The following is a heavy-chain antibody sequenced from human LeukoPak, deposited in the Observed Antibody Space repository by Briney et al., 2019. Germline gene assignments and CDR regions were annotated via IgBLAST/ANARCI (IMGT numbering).Heavy chain of an antibody. CDR3: ARDLGHDYDYVWGSYRDAFDI. J-gene: IGHJ3*02. D-gene: IGHD3-16*02. CDR2: FDPEDGET. Sequence: GASVKVSCKVSGYTLTELSMHWVRQAPGKGLEWMGGFDPEDGETIYAQKFQGRVTMTEDTSTDTAYMELSSLRSEDTAVYYCARDLGHDYDYVWGSYRDAFDIWGQGTMVTVSS. V-gene: IGHV1-24*01. CDR1: GYTLTELS.